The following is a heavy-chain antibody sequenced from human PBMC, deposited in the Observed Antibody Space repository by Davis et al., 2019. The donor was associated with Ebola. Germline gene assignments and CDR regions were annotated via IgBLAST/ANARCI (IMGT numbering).Heavy chain of an antibody. Sequence: PSETLSLTCTVSGGSISSHYWSWIRQPAGKGLEWIGRIYTSGSTNYNPSLKSRVTMSVDTSKNQFSLKLSSVTAADTAVYYCARDGSFGYGDYVVSYYYGMDVWGQGTTVTVSS. CDR2: IYTSGST. CDR3: ARDGSFGYGDYVVSYYYGMDV. J-gene: IGHJ6*02. V-gene: IGHV4-4*07. D-gene: IGHD4-17*01. CDR1: GGSISSHY.